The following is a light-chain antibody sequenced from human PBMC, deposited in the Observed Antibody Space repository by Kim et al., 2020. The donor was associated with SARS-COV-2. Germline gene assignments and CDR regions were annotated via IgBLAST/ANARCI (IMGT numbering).Light chain of an antibody. CDR2: AAS. J-gene: IGKJ4*01. CDR1: QSISNY. Sequence: SVGDRVTITCRASQSISNYLNWYQQKPGKAPKLLISAASSSHGGAPSRVSGSGSETDFTLTITSLQPEDFATYFCQQSHSAPLLTFGGWTKVDIK. CDR3: QQSHSAPLLT. V-gene: IGKV1-39*01.